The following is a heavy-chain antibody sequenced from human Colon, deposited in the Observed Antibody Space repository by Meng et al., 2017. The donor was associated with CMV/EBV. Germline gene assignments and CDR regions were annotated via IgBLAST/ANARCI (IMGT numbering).Heavy chain of an antibody. CDR2: VDWTDDK. CDR1: GFSLNAPLMR. Sequence: SGPTLVKPTETLTLTCTFSGFSLNAPLMRVVWIRQSPGQALEWLARVDWTDDKFYKSSLKTRLTISKGTSKNQVVLTMTDMDPVDTASYFCARVRPYISDWTFDFWGPGILVTVSS. CDR3: ARVRPYISDWTFDF. J-gene: IGHJ4*02. D-gene: IGHD2-21*02. V-gene: IGHV2-70D*14.